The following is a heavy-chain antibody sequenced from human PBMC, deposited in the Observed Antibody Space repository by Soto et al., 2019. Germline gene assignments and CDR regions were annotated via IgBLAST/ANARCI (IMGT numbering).Heavy chain of an antibody. CDR3: AQCITALGHIAY. Sequence: QVQLQESGPGLVKPSGTLSLTFAVSGGSISSSNWWSWVRQPPGKGLEWIGELYHSGSTNYTPTHKSRASISVDKSKNQFYLKLSSVTAADTDVYYCAQCITALGHIAYWCEGTLVTVSS. CDR1: GGSISSSNW. J-gene: IGHJ4*02. V-gene: IGHV4-4*02. CDR2: LYHSGST. D-gene: IGHD6-6*01.